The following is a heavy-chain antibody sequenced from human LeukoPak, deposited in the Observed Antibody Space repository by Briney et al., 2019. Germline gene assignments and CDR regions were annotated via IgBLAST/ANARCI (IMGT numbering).Heavy chain of an antibody. CDR2: ISDSGGST. CDR3: AKDFLGSSYAFDI. CDR1: GFTVSSNY. J-gene: IGHJ3*02. Sequence: PGGSLRLSCAASGFTVSSNYMSWVRQAPGKGLEWVSAISDSGGSTNYADSVKGRFTISRDNSKNTLFLQMNSLRAEDTAVYYCAKDFLGSSYAFDIWGQGTMVTVSS. D-gene: IGHD2-15*01. V-gene: IGHV3-23*01.